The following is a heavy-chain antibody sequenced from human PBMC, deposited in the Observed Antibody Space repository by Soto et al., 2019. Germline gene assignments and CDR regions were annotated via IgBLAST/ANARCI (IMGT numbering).Heavy chain of an antibody. CDR2: IRYSGAT. CDR3: ARLYSSTWYNLDLDV. Sequence: SETLSLTCTVSGDSISTYHWSWIRQPPGKGLEWIGYIRYSGATNYNPSLKSRVTMSVDTSRNQFSLKVNSLTAADTAVYYCARLYSSTWYNLDLDVWGQGTTVTVSS. D-gene: IGHD6-13*01. V-gene: IGHV4-59*01. CDR1: GDSISTYH. J-gene: IGHJ6*02.